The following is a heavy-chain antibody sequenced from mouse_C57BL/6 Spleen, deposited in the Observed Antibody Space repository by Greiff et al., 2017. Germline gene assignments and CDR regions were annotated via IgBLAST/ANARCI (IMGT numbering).Heavy chain of an antibody. Sequence: QVQLQQSGAELARPGASVKLSCKASGYTFTSYGISWVKQRTGQGLEWIGEIYPRSGNTYYNEKFKGKATLTADKSSSTAYMELRSLTSEDSAVYFCARRDYGSSYRDYYAIDYWGQGTSVTVSS. CDR2: IYPRSGNT. D-gene: IGHD1-1*01. J-gene: IGHJ4*01. CDR1: GYTFTSYG. V-gene: IGHV1-81*01. CDR3: ARRDYGSSYRDYYAIDY.